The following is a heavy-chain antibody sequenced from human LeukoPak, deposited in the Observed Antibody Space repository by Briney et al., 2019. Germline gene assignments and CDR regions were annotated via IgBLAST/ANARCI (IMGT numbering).Heavy chain of an antibody. CDR3: ARESDPYCGGDCYFYYYYGMDV. CDR1: GFTFSSYA. J-gene: IGHJ6*02. CDR2: ISYDGSNK. V-gene: IGHV3-30*04. D-gene: IGHD2-21*02. Sequence: GGSLRLSCAASGFTFSSYAMHWVRQAPGKGLEWVAVISYDGSNKYYADSVKGRFTISRDNSKNTLYLQMNSLRAEDTAVYYCARESDPYCGGDCYFYYYYGMDVWGQGTTVTVSS.